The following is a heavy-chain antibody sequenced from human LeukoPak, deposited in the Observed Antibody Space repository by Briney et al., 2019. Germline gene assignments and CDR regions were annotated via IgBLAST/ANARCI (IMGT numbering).Heavy chain of an antibody. CDR2: INHSGST. D-gene: IGHD2-2*01. J-gene: IGHJ4*02. CDR3: ARGTYCSSTSCYFVEY. V-gene: IGHV4-34*01. CDR1: GGSFSGYY. Sequence: SEILSLTCAVYGGSFSGYYWSWMRQPPGKGLEWIGEINHSGSTNYNPSLKSRVAISVDTSKNQFSLKLSSVTAADTAVYYCARGTYCSSTSCYFVEYWGQGTLVTVSS.